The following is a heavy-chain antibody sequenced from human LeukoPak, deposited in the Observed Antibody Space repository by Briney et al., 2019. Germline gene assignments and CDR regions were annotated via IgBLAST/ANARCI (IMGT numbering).Heavy chain of an antibody. V-gene: IGHV4-31*03. J-gene: IGHJ4*02. Sequence: SQTLSLTCTVSGGSISSGYYWSWIRPHPGKGLEWIGYIYYSGSTYYNPSLKSRVTTSVDTSKSQFSLKLSSVTAADTAVYYCARGFSGYTLDYWGQGNLVTVSS. CDR2: IYYSGST. CDR1: GGSISSGYY. CDR3: ARGFSGYTLDY. D-gene: IGHD3-22*01.